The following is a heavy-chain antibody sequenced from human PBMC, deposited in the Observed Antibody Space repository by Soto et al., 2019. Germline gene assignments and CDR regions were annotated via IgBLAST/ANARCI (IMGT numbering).Heavy chain of an antibody. Sequence: QVQLVQSGAEVKKPGASVKVSCKASGYTFTTYAIQWVRQAPGQRLEWMGWIYPGNGNTKYSQKFQGRVTITRDTSXXTAEMELSSLRSEDTAIYYCAKEMVRGVYRYYFDYWGQGTLVTVSS. CDR1: GYTFTTYA. D-gene: IGHD3-10*01. J-gene: IGHJ4*02. CDR2: IYPGNGNT. CDR3: AKEMVRGVYRYYFDY. V-gene: IGHV1-3*01.